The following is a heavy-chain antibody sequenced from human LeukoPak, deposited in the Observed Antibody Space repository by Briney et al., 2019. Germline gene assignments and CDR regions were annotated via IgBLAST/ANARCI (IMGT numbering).Heavy chain of an antibody. D-gene: IGHD4-11*01. J-gene: IGHJ4*02. CDR2: ISSSGSTI. Sequence: GGSLRLSCAASGFTFSDYYMSWIRQAPGKGLEWVSYISSSGSTIYYADSVKGRFTISRDNSKNTLYLQMNSLRAEDTAVYYCARVPPYSNYGQLDYWGQGILVTVSS. CDR3: ARVPPYSNYGQLDY. CDR1: GFTFSDYY. V-gene: IGHV3-11*04.